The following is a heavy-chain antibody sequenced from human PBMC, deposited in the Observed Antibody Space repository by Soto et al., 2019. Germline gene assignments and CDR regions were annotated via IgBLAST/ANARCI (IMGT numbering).Heavy chain of an antibody. V-gene: IGHV4-30-2*01. D-gene: IGHD3-22*01. J-gene: IGHJ5*02. Sequence: PSETLSLTCTVSGGSINSGDYSWTWIRQPPGKGLEWIGYIYHTGTTYYNMSLKSRVTISVDRSKNQFSLKLSSVIAADTAVYFCAIVINYYDSSGDSWFDPWGQGTLVTVSS. CDR1: GGSINSGDYS. CDR3: AIVINYYDSSGDSWFDP. CDR2: IYHTGTT.